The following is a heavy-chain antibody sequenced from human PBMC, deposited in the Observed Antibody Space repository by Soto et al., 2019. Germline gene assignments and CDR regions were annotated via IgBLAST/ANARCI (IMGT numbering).Heavy chain of an antibody. J-gene: IGHJ4*02. D-gene: IGHD3-22*01. V-gene: IGHV1-2*02. CDR1: GYTFTGYY. Sequence: ASVEVSCKXSGYTFTGYYMHWVRQAPGQGLEWMGWINPNSGGTNYAQKFQGRVTMTRDTSISTAYMELSRLRSDDTAVYYRAAGPDYYDSSGYWGQGTLVTVSS. CDR3: AAGPDYYDSSGY. CDR2: INPNSGGT.